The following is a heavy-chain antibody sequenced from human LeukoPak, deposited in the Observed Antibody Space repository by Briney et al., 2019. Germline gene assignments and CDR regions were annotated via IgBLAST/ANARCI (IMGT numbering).Heavy chain of an antibody. CDR2: IYHSVST. V-gene: IGHV4-4*02. J-gene: IGHJ4*02. D-gene: IGHD3-10*01. Sequence: SGTLCLTCAVSGGSLSSSDWCRGVRRPPGKGVEWIGEIYHSVSTNYNPSLKSRVTISVDKSKNQLSLKLSSVTAADTAVYYCARVAMVRGVDGWGQGTLVTVSS. CDR1: GGSLSSSDW. CDR3: ARVAMVRGVDG.